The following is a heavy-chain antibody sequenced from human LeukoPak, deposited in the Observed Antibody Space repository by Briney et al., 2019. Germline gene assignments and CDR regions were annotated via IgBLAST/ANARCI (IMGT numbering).Heavy chain of an antibody. V-gene: IGHV4-59*01. CDR3: ARVKNGFYFDY. CDR1: GGSISSYD. D-gene: IGHD2-8*01. Sequence: TSETLSLTCTVSGGSISSYDWSWIRQPPGKGLEWIGYIYYSGSTNYNPSLKSRVTISVDTSKNQFSLKLSSVTAADMAVYYCARVKNGFYFDYWGQGTLVTVSS. J-gene: IGHJ4*02. CDR2: IYYSGST.